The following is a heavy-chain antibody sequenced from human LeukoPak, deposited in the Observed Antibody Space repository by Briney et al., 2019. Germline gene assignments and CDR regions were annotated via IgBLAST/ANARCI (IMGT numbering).Heavy chain of an antibody. V-gene: IGHV3-7*01. CDR1: GFTFSDHW. CDR3: ARDYYDSSGYLRNWFDP. CDR2: INEDGSDK. D-gene: IGHD3-22*01. J-gene: IGHJ5*02. Sequence: QTGGSLRLSCAASGFTFSDHWMSWVRQAPGKGLEWVANINEDGSDKYYVDSVKGRFTISRDNVKNSLYLQMNSLRAEDTAVYYCARDYYDSSGYLRNWFDPWGQGTLVTVSS.